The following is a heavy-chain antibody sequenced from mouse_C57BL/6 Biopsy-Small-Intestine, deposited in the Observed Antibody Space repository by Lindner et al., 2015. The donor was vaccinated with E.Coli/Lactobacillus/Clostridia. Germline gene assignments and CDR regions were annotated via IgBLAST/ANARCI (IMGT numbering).Heavy chain of an antibody. CDR2: IYPGDGDT. D-gene: IGHD2-1*01. CDR1: GYAFSNSW. V-gene: IGHV1-82*01. CDR3: ATYVTYVSYFDY. J-gene: IGHJ2*01. Sequence: VQLQESGPELVKPGASVKISCKASGYAFSNSWMSWIKQRPGKGLEWIGRIYPGDGDTNYNGKFNDKATLTADKSSNTAYMQLSSLTSEDSAVYFCATYVTYVSYFDYWGQGTTLTVSS.